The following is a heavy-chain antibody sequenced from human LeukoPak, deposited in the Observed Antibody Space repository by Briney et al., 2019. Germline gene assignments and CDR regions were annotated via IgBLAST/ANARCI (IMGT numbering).Heavy chain of an antibody. CDR2: ISAYNGNT. CDR3: AEWELLGGAFDI. CDR1: DYTFTSYG. D-gene: IGHD1-26*01. Sequence: ASVKVSCKASDYTFTSYGISWVRQAPGQGLEWMGWISAYNGNTNYAQKLQGRVTMTTDTSTSTAYMELRSLRSDDTAVYYCAEWELLGGAFDIWGQGTMVTVSS. J-gene: IGHJ3*02. V-gene: IGHV1-18*01.